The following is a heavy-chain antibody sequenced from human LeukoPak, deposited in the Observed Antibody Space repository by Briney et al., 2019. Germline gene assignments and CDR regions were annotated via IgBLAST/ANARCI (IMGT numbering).Heavy chain of an antibody. Sequence: PGGSLRLSCAASGFTFSSYAMHWVRQAPGKGLERVAVISYDGSNKYYADSVKGRFTISRDNSKNTLYLQMNSLRAEDTAVYYCARDFGASMGVRGVYWGQGTLVTVSS. CDR3: ARDFGASMGVRGVY. CDR2: ISYDGSNK. J-gene: IGHJ4*02. CDR1: GFTFSSYA. D-gene: IGHD3-10*01. V-gene: IGHV3-30*04.